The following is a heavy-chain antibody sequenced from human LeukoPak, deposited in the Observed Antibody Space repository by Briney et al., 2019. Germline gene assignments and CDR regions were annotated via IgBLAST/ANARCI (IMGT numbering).Heavy chain of an antibody. D-gene: IGHD2-15*01. V-gene: IGHV3-66*01. CDR2: IYSNGNT. CDR1: GFTVSSNH. Sequence: GGSLRLSCAASGFTVSSNHMTWVRQAPGKGLEWVSMIYSNGNTYYADSVKGRFTISRDNSKNTLYLQMNSLRAEDTAVYYSAKGVGYCSGGSCYGGGYFDYWGQGTLVTVSS. J-gene: IGHJ4*02. CDR3: AKGVGYCSGGSCYGGGYFDY.